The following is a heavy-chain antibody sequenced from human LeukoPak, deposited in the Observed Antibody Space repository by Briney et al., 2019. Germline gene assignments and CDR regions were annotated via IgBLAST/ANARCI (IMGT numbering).Heavy chain of an antibody. D-gene: IGHD3-9*01. J-gene: IGHJ5*02. Sequence: GASVKVSCKASGYTFTNYDINWVRQATGQGLEWLGWMNPDTGNTGSAQKFQGRVTMTRNTSISTAYMELSSLRSDDTAVYYCAGSPDRYYDILTGYYNIWFDPWGQGTLVTVSP. CDR2: MNPDTGNT. CDR3: AGSPDRYYDILTGYYNIWFDP. CDR1: GYTFTNYD. V-gene: IGHV1-8*01.